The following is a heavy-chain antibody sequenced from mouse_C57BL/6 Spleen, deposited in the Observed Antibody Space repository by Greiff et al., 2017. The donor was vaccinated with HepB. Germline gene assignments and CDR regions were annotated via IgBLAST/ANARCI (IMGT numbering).Heavy chain of an antibody. Sequence: EVKLVESGGGLVQSGRSLRLSCATSGFTFSDFYMEWVRQAPGKGLEWIAASRNKANDYTTEYSASVKGRFIVSRDTSHSILYLQMNALRAEDTAINYCARDGPSYYGSSYWYFDVWGTGTTVTVSS. V-gene: IGHV7-1*01. D-gene: IGHD1-1*01. CDR3: ARDGPSYYGSSYWYFDV. J-gene: IGHJ1*03. CDR2: SRNKANDYTT. CDR1: GFTFSDFY.